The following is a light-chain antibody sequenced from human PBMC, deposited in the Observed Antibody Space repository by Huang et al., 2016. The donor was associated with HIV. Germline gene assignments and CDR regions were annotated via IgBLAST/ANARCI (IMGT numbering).Light chain of an antibody. CDR1: QSVSSN. J-gene: IGKJ1*01. V-gene: IGKV3-15*01. Sequence: EIVLTQSPATLSVSPGERATLSCRARQSVSSNLAWYQQKPGQAPRLLIYGASTRATGIPARFRGSGSGTEFTLTISSLQSEDFAVYYCQQYNNWPPWTFGQGTKVEIK. CDR2: GAS. CDR3: QQYNNWPPWT.